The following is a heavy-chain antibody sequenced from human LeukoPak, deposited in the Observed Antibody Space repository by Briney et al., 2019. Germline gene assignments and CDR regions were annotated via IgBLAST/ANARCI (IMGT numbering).Heavy chain of an antibody. V-gene: IGHV3-30-3*01. J-gene: IGHJ6*02. Sequence: GGSLRLSCAASGFTFSSYAMHWVRQAPGKGLEWVAVISYDGSNKYYADSVKGRFTISRDNSKNTLYLQMNSLRAVDTAVYYCARGHPYRQWLGMPIYYYGMDVWGQGTTVTVSS. CDR2: ISYDGSNK. CDR1: GFTFSSYA. CDR3: ARGHPYRQWLGMPIYYYGMDV. D-gene: IGHD6-19*01.